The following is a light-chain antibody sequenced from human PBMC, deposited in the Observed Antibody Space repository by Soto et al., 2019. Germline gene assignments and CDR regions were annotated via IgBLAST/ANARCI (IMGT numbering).Light chain of an antibody. V-gene: IGKV3-20*01. CDR2: GAS. J-gene: IGKJ1*01. CDR3: QQYGSSPET. Sequence: EIVLTHSPGTLSLSPGERATLSCRASQSVSSSYLAWYQQKPGQAPRLLIYGASSRATGIPDRFSGSGSGTDFTLTISRLEPEDFAVYYCQQYGSSPETFGQGTKVDXK. CDR1: QSVSSSY.